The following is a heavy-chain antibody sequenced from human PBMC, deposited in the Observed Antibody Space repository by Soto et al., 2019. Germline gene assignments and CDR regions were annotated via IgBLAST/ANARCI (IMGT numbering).Heavy chain of an antibody. CDR2: IYYSGST. J-gene: IGHJ6*03. CDR3: ARDHGSGSYLLHYYYYMDV. D-gene: IGHD3-10*01. Sequence: PSETLSLTCTVSGGSISSGGYYWSWIRQHPGKGLEWIGYIYYSGSTYYNPSLKSRVTISVDTSKNQFSLKLSSVTAADTAVYYCARDHGSGSYLLHYYYYMDVWGKGTTVTVS. V-gene: IGHV4-31*03. CDR1: GGSISSGGYY.